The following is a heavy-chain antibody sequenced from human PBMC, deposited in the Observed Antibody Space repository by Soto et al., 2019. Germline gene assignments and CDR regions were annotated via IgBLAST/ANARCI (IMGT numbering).Heavy chain of an antibody. Sequence: PGGSLRLSCAASGFTFSDHQMNWVRQAPGRWLEWVSVIYSSGTTYYGDSVKGRFTISRDNSKNTLYLQMNSLRTEDTALYYCARAGSPFHSDSTGYWGFDYWGQGXLVTVYS. CDR3: ARAGSPFHSDSTGYWGFDY. D-gene: IGHD3-9*01. CDR1: GFTFSDHQ. CDR2: IYSSGTT. V-gene: IGHV3-53*01. J-gene: IGHJ4*02.